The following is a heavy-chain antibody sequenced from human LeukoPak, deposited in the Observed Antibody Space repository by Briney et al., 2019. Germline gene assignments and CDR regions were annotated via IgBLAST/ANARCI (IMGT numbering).Heavy chain of an antibody. Sequence: GGSLRLSCAASGFTFSSYSMNWVRQAPGKGLEWVSSISSSSSYIYYADSVKGRFTISRDNAKNSLYLQMNSLRAEDTAVYYCAREEGYCSGGSCYGAFDIWGQGTMVTVSS. J-gene: IGHJ3*02. V-gene: IGHV3-21*01. CDR3: AREEGYCSGGSCYGAFDI. D-gene: IGHD2-15*01. CDR2: ISSSSSYI. CDR1: GFTFSSYS.